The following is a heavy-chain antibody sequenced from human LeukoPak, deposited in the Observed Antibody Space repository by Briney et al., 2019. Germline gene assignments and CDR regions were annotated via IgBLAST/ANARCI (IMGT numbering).Heavy chain of an antibody. CDR1: GFTFSSYS. J-gene: IGHJ3*02. CDR2: ISSSSSTI. Sequence: GGSLXXSCAASGFTFSSYSMNWVRQAPGKGLEWVSYISSSSSTIYYADSVKGRFTISRDNAKNSLYLKMNSLRAEDTAVYYXXRAXTILDAXDIWGQGTXVTVSS. D-gene: IGHD3-10*01. CDR3: XRAXTILDAXDI. V-gene: IGHV3-48*01.